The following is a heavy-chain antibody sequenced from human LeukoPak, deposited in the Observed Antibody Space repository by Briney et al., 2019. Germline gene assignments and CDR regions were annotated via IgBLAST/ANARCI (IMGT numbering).Heavy chain of an antibody. CDR3: AREVSQPYYFDS. Sequence: GGSLRLSCAASGFTFRSYAMTWVRQAPGKGLEWVSGINNDGGSTYYADSVKGRFTISRDNSKNTLYLQMNSLRAEDTALYYCAREVSQPYYFDSWGQGTLVTVSS. J-gene: IGHJ4*02. V-gene: IGHV3-23*01. D-gene: IGHD2-2*01. CDR1: GFTFRSYA. CDR2: INNDGGST.